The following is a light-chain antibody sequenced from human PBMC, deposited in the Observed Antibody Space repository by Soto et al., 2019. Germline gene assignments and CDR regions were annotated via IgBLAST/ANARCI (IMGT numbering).Light chain of an antibody. CDR2: GAS. Sequence: EIVMTQSPATLSVSPGERATLSCRASQSVSSNLAWYQQKPGQAPRLLIYGASTRATGIPARFSGSGSGTEFTLTTSSLQSEDFVVFYCLKNNNSPPRAWTFGQGTKGEIK. J-gene: IGKJ1*01. CDR1: QSVSSN. V-gene: IGKV3-15*01. CDR3: LKNNNSPPRAWT.